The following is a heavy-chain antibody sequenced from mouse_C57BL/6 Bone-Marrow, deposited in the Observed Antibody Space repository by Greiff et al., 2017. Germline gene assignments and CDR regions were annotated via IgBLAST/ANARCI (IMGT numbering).Heavy chain of an antibody. CDR1: GFNIKDDY. J-gene: IGHJ1*03. V-gene: IGHV14-4*01. CDR2: IDTENGDT. CDR3: TTEGWYFDV. Sequence: EVQLQQSGAELVRPGASVKLSCTASGFNIKDDYMHWVKQRPEQGLEWIGWIDTENGDTEYASKFQGKATITADTSYNTAYLQLSSLTSEDTAVYYCTTEGWYFDVWGTGTTVTVSS.